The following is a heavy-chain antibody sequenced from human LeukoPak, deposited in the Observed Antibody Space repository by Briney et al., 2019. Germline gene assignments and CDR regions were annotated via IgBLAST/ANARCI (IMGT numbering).Heavy chain of an antibody. D-gene: IGHD2-15*01. CDR2: ISTYNGNT. J-gene: IGHJ3*02. Sequence: ASVKVSCKASGYTFTSYGISWVRQAPGQGLEWMGWISTYNGNTIYTQKLQGRVTMTTDTSTSTAYMELRSLRSDDTAVYYCARDFHCSGGSCLDAFDIWGQGTMVTVSS. CDR3: ARDFHCSGGSCLDAFDI. CDR1: GYTFTSYG. V-gene: IGHV1-18*01.